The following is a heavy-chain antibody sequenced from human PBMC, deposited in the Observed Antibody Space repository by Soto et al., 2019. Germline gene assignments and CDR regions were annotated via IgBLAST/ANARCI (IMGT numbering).Heavy chain of an antibody. D-gene: IGHD3-16*01. CDR1: GGSVNTGSYY. J-gene: IGHJ5*02. CDR2: VYDSGSF. CDR3: GRGDYALVS. V-gene: IGHV4-61*01. Sequence: QVQLQESGPGLVKPSETLSLTCSVSGGSVNTGSYYWTWIRQPPGKGLAWIGYVYDSGSFNSNPSLKSRVTIAVDTSTNQFTLNLKSVTAADTAVEYWGRGDYALVSWGQGTLVTVSS.